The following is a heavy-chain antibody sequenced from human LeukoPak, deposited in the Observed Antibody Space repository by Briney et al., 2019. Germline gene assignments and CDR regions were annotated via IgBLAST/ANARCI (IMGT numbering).Heavy chain of an antibody. CDR2: IYYSGST. J-gene: IGHJ4*02. CDR1: GASISSYY. CDR3: ARGDDYDYFDY. Sequence: SETLSLTCTVSGASISSYYWSWIRQPPGKGLEWIGNIYYSGSTNYNPSLKSRVTISVDTSKSQFSLRLSSVTAADTAVYYCARGDDYDYFDYWGQGTLVTVSS. D-gene: IGHD4-17*01. V-gene: IGHV4-59*01.